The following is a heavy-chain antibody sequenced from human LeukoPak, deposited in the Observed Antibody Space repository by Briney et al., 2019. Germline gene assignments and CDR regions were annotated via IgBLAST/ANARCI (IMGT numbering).Heavy chain of an antibody. V-gene: IGHV4-59*13. J-gene: IGHJ5*02. Sequence: SETLSLTCTGSGGSISSYYWSWIRQPPGPGLEWIGYIYYSGSTNSNPSLKSRVAISVDTSKNQFSLKLSSVTAADTAVYYCARVRAYDFWSGPWGWFDPWGQGTLVTVSS. CDR3: ARVRAYDFWSGPWGWFDP. CDR2: IYYSGST. CDR1: GGSISSYY. D-gene: IGHD3-3*01.